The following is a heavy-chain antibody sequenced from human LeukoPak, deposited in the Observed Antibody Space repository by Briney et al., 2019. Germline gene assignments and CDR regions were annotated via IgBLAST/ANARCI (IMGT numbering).Heavy chain of an antibody. CDR2: INPNSGGT. CDR3: ARDLDCSGGSCYSSVRSDP. D-gene: IGHD2-15*01. CDR1: GYTFTCYY. V-gene: IGHV1-2*02. Sequence: ASVKVSCKASGYTFTCYYMHWVRQAPGQGLEWMGWINPNSGGTNYAQKFQGRVTMTRDTSIGTAYMELSRLRSDDTAVYYRARDLDCSGGSCYSSVRSDPWGQGTLVTVSS. J-gene: IGHJ5*02.